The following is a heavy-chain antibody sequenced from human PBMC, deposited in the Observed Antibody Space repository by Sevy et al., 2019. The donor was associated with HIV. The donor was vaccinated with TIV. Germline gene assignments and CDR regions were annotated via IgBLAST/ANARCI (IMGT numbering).Heavy chain of an antibody. CDR2: IHYTGGT. D-gene: IGHD5-12*01. V-gene: IGHV4-30-4*01. CDR3: ASKRGYNHGPFDY. Sequence: SETLSLTCTVSGGSISSSDTYWSWIRQPPGRGLDWIGYIHYTGGTYYNPFLRSRVAISVDTSAKQFSLNLSFLTAADTAVYYCASKRGYNHGPFDYWGQGTLVTVSS. CDR1: GGSISSSDTY. J-gene: IGHJ4*02.